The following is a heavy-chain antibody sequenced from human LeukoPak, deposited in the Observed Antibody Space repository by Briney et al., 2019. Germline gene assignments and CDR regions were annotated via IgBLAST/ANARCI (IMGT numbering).Heavy chain of an antibody. CDR1: GFTFTTYA. J-gene: IGHJ4*02. V-gene: IGHV3-23*01. CDR2: ITGSGGST. CDR3: ARVGSDSSGWRRFDY. Sequence: TGGSLRLSCGASGFTFTTYAMTWVRQAPGKGLEWVSSITGSGGSTYYGDSVKGRFTISRDNSKNTLYLQMNSLRAEDTAVYYCARVGSDSSGWRRFDYWGQGTLVTVSS. D-gene: IGHD6-19*01.